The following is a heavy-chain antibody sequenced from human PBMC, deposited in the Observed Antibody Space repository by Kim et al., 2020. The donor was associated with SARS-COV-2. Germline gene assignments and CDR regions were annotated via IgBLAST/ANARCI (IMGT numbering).Heavy chain of an antibody. CDR1: RYTFTNYW. J-gene: IGHJ6*02. Sequence: GESLKISCKGFRYTFTNYWIAWVRQMPGKGLEWMGIIYPGDSDTRYSPSFQGQVTISADTSVTTAYLQWNSLQASDSAMYYCASTSHDLYGLRVWGQGTPVTVSS. CDR2: IYPGDSDT. CDR3: ASTSHDLYGLRV. D-gene: IGHD1-1*01. V-gene: IGHV5-51*01.